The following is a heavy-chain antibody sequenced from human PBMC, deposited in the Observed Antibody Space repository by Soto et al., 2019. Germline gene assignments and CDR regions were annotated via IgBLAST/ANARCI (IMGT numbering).Heavy chain of an antibody. D-gene: IGHD6-13*01. CDR3: ARDLTPGYSSSRGYFDY. Sequence: QVQLVQSGAEVKKPGASVKVSCKASGYTFTSYGISWVRQAPGQGLEWMGWISAYNGNTNYAQKLQGRVTMTTDTSTSTAYMELRSLRSDDTAVYYCARDLTPGYSSSRGYFDYWGQGTLVTVSS. CDR1: GYTFTSYG. V-gene: IGHV1-18*01. J-gene: IGHJ4*02. CDR2: ISAYNGNT.